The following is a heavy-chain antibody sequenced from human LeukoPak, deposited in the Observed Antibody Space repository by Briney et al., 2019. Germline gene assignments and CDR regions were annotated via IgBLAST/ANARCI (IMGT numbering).Heavy chain of an antibody. CDR2: IYYSGTA. J-gene: IGHJ6*03. V-gene: IGHV4-31*03. CDR1: GGSISDGAHH. Sequence: SQTLSLTCTVSGGSISDGAHHWSWIRQHPERGLEWIGSIYYSGTAHFNPSLKSRLSISIDTSQNQFSLKLSSMIVADTAVYYCARVRPNYFYYMDVWGNGTTVSVSS. CDR3: ARVRPNYFYYMDV.